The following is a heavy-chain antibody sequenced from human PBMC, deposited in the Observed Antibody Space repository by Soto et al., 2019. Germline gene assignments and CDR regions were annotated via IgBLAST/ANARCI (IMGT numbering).Heavy chain of an antibody. CDR2: IYYSGST. J-gene: IGHJ5*02. CDR1: GGSISSYY. D-gene: IGHD3-22*01. V-gene: IGHV4-59*01. Sequence: TLSLTCTVSGGSISSYYWSWIRQPPGKGLEWIGYIYYSGSTNYNPSLKSRVTISVDTSKNQFSLKLSSVTAADTAVYYCARVDYYDSSGYPSWFDPWGQGTLVTVSS. CDR3: ARVDYYDSSGYPSWFDP.